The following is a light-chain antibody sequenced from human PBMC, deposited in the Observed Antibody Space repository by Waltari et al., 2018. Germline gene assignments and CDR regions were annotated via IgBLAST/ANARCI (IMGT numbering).Light chain of an antibody. CDR2: RAK. V-gene: IGLV3-9*01. J-gene: IGLJ7*01. CDR1: NIGGKN. CDR3: QVRDIGTAV. Sequence: SYDLTQPLSVSVALGQTARISCGGNNIGGKNVHWYQQKAGQAPLLVIYRAKNRPSRIPERVCGSNSRSTATLTISRAHAADEADCYCQVRDIGTAVFGGGTQLTGL.